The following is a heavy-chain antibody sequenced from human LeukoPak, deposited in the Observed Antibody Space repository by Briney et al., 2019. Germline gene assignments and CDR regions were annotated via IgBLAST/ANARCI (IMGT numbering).Heavy chain of an antibody. Sequence: GGSLRLSCAASGFSFSYSSMTWVRQAPGKGLEWVSYISSSGSTIYYADSVKGRFTISRDNAKNSLYLQMNSLRAEDTAVYYCAELGITMIGGVWGKGTTVTISS. CDR3: AELGITMIGGV. D-gene: IGHD3-10*02. J-gene: IGHJ6*04. CDR1: GFSFSYSS. CDR2: ISSSGSTI. V-gene: IGHV3-48*03.